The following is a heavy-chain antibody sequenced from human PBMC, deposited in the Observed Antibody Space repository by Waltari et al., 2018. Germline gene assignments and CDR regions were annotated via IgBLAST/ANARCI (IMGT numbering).Heavy chain of an antibody. J-gene: IGHJ4*02. V-gene: IGHV3-23*01. CDR3: AKGPGSVGYFDY. CDR2: ISGSGGST. CDR1: GFTFSSYA. Sequence: EVQLLESGGGLVQPEGSLRLSCAASGFTFSSYAMSWVRQAPGKGLEWVSAISGSGGSTYYADSVKGRFTISRDNSKNTLYLQMNSLRAEDTAVYYCAKGPGSVGYFDYWGQGTLVTVSS. D-gene: IGHD1-26*01.